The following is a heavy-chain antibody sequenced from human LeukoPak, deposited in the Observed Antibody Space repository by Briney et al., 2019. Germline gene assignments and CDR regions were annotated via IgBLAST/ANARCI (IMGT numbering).Heavy chain of an antibody. CDR2: ISGSGGST. D-gene: IGHD3-22*01. J-gene: IGHJ4*02. CDR1: GFTFSSYA. CDR3: AKDSESYYDSSGYYHFDY. V-gene: IGHV3-23*01. Sequence: GGSLRLSCAASGFTFSSYAMSWVRQAPGKGLEWVSAISGSGGSTYYADSVKGRFTISRDNSKNTLYLQMNSLRAEDTAVYYCAKDSESYYDSSGYYHFDYWGQGTLVTVSS.